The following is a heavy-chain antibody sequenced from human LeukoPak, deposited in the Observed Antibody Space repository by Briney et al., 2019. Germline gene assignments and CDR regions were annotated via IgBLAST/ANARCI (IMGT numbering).Heavy chain of an antibody. CDR2: ISSSSSTI. CDR1: GFTFSSYS. Sequence: GGSLRLSRAASGFTFSSYSMNWVRQAPGKGLEWVSYISSSSSTIYYADSVKGRFTISRDNAKNSLYLQMNSLRAEDTAVYYCARRWRLIAAAGSQGGFDPWGQGTLVTVSS. CDR3: ARRWRLIAAAGSQGGFDP. J-gene: IGHJ5*02. D-gene: IGHD6-13*01. V-gene: IGHV3-48*01.